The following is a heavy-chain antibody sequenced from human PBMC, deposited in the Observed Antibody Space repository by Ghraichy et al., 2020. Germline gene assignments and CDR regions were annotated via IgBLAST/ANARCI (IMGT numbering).Heavy chain of an antibody. Sequence: ASVKVSCKASGYTFTSYGISWVRQAPGQGLEWMGWISAYNGNTNYAQKLQGRVTMTTDTSTSTAYMELRSLRSDDTAVYYCARKGYCSSTSCRGYYYYGMDVWGQGTTVTGSS. D-gene: IGHD2-2*01. CDR1: GYTFTSYG. V-gene: IGHV1-18*01. J-gene: IGHJ6*02. CDR3: ARKGYCSSTSCRGYYYYGMDV. CDR2: ISAYNGNT.